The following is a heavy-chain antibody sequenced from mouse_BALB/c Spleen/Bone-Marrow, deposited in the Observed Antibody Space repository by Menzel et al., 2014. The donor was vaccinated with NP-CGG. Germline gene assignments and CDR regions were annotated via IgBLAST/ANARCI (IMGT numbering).Heavy chain of an antibody. J-gene: IGHJ1*01. V-gene: IGHV1S130*01. CDR2: IHPNSGNT. Sequence: VQLQQSGSVLVRPGASVKLSCKSSGYTFTSSWMHWAKQRPGQGLEWIGEIHPNSGNTNYNEKFKGKATLTVDTFSSTAYVDLSSLTSEDSAVYYCAREKIYGNYLWYFDVWGAGTTVTVSS. CDR3: AREKIYGNYLWYFDV. CDR1: GYTFTSSW. D-gene: IGHD2-1*01.